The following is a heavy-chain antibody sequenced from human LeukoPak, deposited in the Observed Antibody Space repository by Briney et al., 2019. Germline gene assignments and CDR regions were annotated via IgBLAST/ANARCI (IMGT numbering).Heavy chain of an antibody. Sequence: ASETLSLTCTVSGGSIGRYYWSWIRQPPGKGLEWIGYIYHSGSTNYNPSLKSRVTISVDTSKNQFSLKLSSVTAADTAVYYCARLPDTAVDYWGQGTLVTVSS. CDR1: GGSIGRYY. CDR2: IYHSGST. CDR3: ARLPDTAVDY. V-gene: IGHV4-59*08. D-gene: IGHD5-18*01. J-gene: IGHJ4*02.